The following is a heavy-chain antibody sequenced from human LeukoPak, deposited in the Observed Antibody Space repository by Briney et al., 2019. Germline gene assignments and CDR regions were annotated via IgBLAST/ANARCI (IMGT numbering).Heavy chain of an antibody. J-gene: IGHJ5*02. CDR2: INHSGST. Sequence: SETLSLTCAVYGGSFSGYYWSWIRQPPGKGLEWIGEINHSGSTNYNPSLKSRVTISVDTSKNQFSLKLSSVTAADTAVYYCARGFNVLRYFVWPSRWFDPWGQGTLVTVSS. D-gene: IGHD3-9*01. CDR1: GGSFSGYY. V-gene: IGHV4-34*01. CDR3: ARGFNVLRYFVWPSRWFDP.